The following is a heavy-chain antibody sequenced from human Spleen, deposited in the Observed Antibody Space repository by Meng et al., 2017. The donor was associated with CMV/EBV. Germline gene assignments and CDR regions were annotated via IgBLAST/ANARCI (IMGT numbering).Heavy chain of an antibody. D-gene: IGHD6-6*01. J-gene: IGHJ4*02. CDR1: GGIFRNYA. V-gene: IGHV1-2*02. Sequence: ASVKVSCKASGGIFRNYAFSWVRQAPGQGLEWMGWINANNGATHYAQNFQGRLTVTRDTSISTAYMDLNRLRSDDTAVYYCASTPITARPYQFDYWGQGTLVTVSS. CDR3: ASTPITARPYQFDY. CDR2: INANNGAT.